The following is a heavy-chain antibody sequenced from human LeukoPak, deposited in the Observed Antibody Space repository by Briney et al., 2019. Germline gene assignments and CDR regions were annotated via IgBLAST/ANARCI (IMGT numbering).Heavy chain of an antibody. CDR3: AKRYSQGTFDY. CDR2: ISGGGGTT. J-gene: IGHJ4*02. V-gene: IGHV3-23*01. Sequence: PGGSLRLSCAASGFTFSSYAMSWVRQAPGKRLEWVSAISGGGGTTVYADSVKGRFTISRDNSKNTLFLQMNSLRAEDTAIYYCAKRYSQGTFDYWGQGTLVTVSS. D-gene: IGHD5-18*01. CDR1: GFTFSSYA.